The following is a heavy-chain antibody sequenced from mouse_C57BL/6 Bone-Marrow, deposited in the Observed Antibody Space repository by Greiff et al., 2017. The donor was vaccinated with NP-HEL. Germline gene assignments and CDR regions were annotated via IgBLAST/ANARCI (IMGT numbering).Heavy chain of an antibody. CDR1: GYTFTSYW. J-gene: IGHJ3*01. Sequence: QVHVKQPGAELVKPGASVKVSCKASGYTFTSYWMHWVKERPGQGLEWIGRIHPSDSDTNYNQKFKGKATLTVDKSSSTAYMQLSSLTSEDSAVYYCAIGGLYDGFAYWGQGTLVTVSA. CDR3: AIGGLYDGFAY. CDR2: IHPSDSDT. V-gene: IGHV1-74*01. D-gene: IGHD2-3*01.